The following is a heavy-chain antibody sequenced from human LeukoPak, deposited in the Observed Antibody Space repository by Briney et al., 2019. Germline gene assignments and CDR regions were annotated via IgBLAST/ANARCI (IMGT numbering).Heavy chain of an antibody. D-gene: IGHD3-10*01. CDR2: INPSGGST. CDR1: GYTFTSYY. V-gene: IGHV1-46*01. CDR3: ARDLYGSGSPDY. J-gene: IGHJ4*02. Sequence: ASVKVSCKASGYTFTSYYMHWVRQAPGQGREWRGIINPSGGSTSYAQKFQGRVTMTRDTSTSTVYMELSSLRSEDTAVYYCARDLYGSGSPDYWGQGTLVTVSS.